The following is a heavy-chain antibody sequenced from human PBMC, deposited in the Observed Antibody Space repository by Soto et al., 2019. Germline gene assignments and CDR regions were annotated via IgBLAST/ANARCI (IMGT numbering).Heavy chain of an antibody. CDR2: MNPNSGNT. J-gene: IGHJ6*02. Sequence: QVQLVQSGAEVKKPGASVKVSCKASGYTFTSYDINWVRQATGQGLESMGWMNPNSGNTGYAQKFQGRVTMTRNTSISTGYMELSSLRSEDTAVYYCAREVYSSSGMDVWGQGTTVTASS. V-gene: IGHV1-8*01. D-gene: IGHD6-6*01. CDR3: AREVYSSSGMDV. CDR1: GYTFTSYD.